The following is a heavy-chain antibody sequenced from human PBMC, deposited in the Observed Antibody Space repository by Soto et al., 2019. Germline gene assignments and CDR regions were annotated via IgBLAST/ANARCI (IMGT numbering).Heavy chain of an antibody. CDR3: ARDSASSGVFT. CDR2: ISRSGTT. J-gene: IGHJ3*01. Sequence: QVQLQESGPGLVKPSGTLSLTCAVTGGSISSSNWWTWVRQPPGEGLEWVGEISRSGTTNYKPSLKSRVSISVDKSRNEFSLNLGSVTAADKAMYYCARDSASSGVFTWGQGTMVTVSS. V-gene: IGHV4-4*02. D-gene: IGHD6-19*01. CDR1: GGSISSSNW.